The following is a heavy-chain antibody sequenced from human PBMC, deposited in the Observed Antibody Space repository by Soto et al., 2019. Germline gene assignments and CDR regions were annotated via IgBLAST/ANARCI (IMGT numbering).Heavy chain of an antibody. V-gene: IGHV3-11*01. Sequence: GGSLRLSCAASGFTFSDYYMSWIRKAPGKGLEWVSYISSSGSTIYYGDSVKGRFTISRDYAKNSLYLQMNSLRAEDSAVYYCARCGSGSYQAFYYYYYMDVWGKGTTVTVSS. CDR1: GFTFSDYY. CDR2: ISSSGSTI. J-gene: IGHJ6*03. D-gene: IGHD3-10*01. CDR3: ARCGSGSYQAFYYYYYMDV.